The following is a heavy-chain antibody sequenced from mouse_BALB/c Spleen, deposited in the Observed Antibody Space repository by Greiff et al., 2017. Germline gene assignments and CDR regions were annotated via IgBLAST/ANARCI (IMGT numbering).Heavy chain of an antibody. V-gene: IGHV3-6*02. CDR1: GYSITSGYY. D-gene: IGHD1-1*01. Sequence: EVKLEESGPGLVKPSQSLSLTCSVTGYSITSGYYWNWIRQFPGNQLEWMGYISYDGSNNYNPSLKNRISITRDTSKNQFFLKLNSVTTEDTATYYCARDGYGSRYYFDYWGQGTTLTVSS. J-gene: IGHJ2*01. CDR3: ARDGYGSRYYFDY. CDR2: ISYDGSN.